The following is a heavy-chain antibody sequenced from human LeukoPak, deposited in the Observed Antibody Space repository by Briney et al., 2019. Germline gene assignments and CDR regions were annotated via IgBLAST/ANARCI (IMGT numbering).Heavy chain of an antibody. J-gene: IGHJ4*02. CDR2: IDYSGST. V-gene: IGHV4-39*01. CDR3: ARTITVIKRYFDF. CDR1: GASIISSSYY. D-gene: IGHD3-22*01. Sequence: PSETLSLTCTVYGASIISSSYYWGWIRQPPGKRLDWIGSIDYSGSTYYNPSLKSRVTISVDTSKNQFSLNLSSVTAADTAVYYCARTITVIKRYFDFWGQGTLVTVSS.